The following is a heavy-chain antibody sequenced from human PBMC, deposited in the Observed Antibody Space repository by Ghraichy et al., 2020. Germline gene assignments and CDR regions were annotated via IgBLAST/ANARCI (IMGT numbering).Heavy chain of an antibody. J-gene: IGHJ6*02. D-gene: IGHD1-26*01. Sequence: SVKVSCKASGGTFSSYAISWVRQAPGQGLEWMGGIIPIFGTANYAQKFPGRVTITADESTSTAYMELSSLRSEDTAVYYCAGGGLVGAPLHYYYYYGMDVWGQGTTVTVSS. CDR1: GGTFSSYA. V-gene: IGHV1-69*13. CDR2: IIPIFGTA. CDR3: AGGGLVGAPLHYYYYYGMDV.